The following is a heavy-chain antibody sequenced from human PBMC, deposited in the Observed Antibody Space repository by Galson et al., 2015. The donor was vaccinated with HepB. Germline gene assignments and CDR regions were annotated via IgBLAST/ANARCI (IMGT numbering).Heavy chain of an antibody. D-gene: IGHD4-23*01. CDR2: ISSSSSYV. V-gene: IGHV3-21*01. Sequence: SLRLSCAASGFTFSSYSMNWVRQAPGKGLEWVSSISSSSSYVYYADSVKGRFTISRDNAKNSLYLQMNSLRAEDTAVYYCATQRGAVATYYWGQGTLVTVSS. CDR3: ATQRGAVATYY. CDR1: GFTFSSYS. J-gene: IGHJ4*02.